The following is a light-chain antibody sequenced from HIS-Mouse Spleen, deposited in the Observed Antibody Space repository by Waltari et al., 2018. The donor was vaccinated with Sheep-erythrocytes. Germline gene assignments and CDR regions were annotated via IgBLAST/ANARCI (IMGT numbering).Light chain of an antibody. V-gene: IGLV2-11*01. CDR2: DDS. Sequence: QSALTQPRSVSGSPGQSVTISCTGTSSDVGGYNYVSWYQQHPGKAPKLMTYDDSKRPSGVPDGFSSAKSGNTASLTSCGLQAEDEADYYCCSDAGSYNHVFATGTKVTVL. CDR3: CSDAGSYNHV. CDR1: SSDVGGYNY. J-gene: IGLJ1*01.